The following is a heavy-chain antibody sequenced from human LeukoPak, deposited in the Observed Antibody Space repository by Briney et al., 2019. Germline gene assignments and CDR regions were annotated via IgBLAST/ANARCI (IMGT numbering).Heavy chain of an antibody. J-gene: IGHJ6*03. CDR2: IWYDGSNK. D-gene: IGHD6-19*01. CDR3: AKDEERTGYSSGWYWYYYYYYMDV. CDR1: GFTFSSYG. V-gene: IGHV3-33*06. Sequence: GGSLRLSCAASGFTFSSYGMHWVRQAPGKGLEWVAVIWYDGSNKYYADSVKGRFTISRDNSKNTLYLQMNSLRAEDTAVYYCAKDEERTGYSSGWYWYYYYYYMDVWGKGTTVTVPS.